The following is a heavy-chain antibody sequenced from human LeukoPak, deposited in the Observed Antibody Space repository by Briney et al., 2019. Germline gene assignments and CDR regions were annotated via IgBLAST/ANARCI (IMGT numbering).Heavy chain of an antibody. Sequence: GGSLRLSCAASGFTFSNYAMHWVRQAPGKGLEWVANIKLDGSEKNYVDSVKGRFTISRDNTKNSLYLQMNSLRVEDTAVFYCARDQYDTWSRRGNFDSWGQGTLVFVSS. J-gene: IGHJ4*02. CDR2: IKLDGSEK. V-gene: IGHV3-7*03. CDR3: ARDQYDTWSRRGNFDS. D-gene: IGHD3-3*01. CDR1: GFTFSNYA.